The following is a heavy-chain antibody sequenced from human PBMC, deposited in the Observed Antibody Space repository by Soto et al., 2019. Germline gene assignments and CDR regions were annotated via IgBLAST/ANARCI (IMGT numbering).Heavy chain of an antibody. D-gene: IGHD2-15*01. V-gene: IGHV4-31*03. CDR2: IYYSGST. Sequence: SQTISVTCTVADGSSSRGGYYWSWIRQHPGKGLEWIGYIYYSGSTYYNTSLKSRVTISVDTSKNQFSLKLSSVTAADTAVYYCARVYCSGGSCYEFDYWGQGTLVTVSS. CDR3: ARVYCSGGSCYEFDY. CDR1: DGSSSRGGYY. J-gene: IGHJ4*02.